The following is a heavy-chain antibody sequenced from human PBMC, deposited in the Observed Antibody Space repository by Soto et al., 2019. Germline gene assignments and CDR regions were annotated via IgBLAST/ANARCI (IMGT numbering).Heavy chain of an antibody. CDR1: GYTFTSYA. Sequence: GASVKVSCKASGYTFTSYAMHWVRQAPEQRLEWMGWINAGNGNTKYSQKFQGRVTITRDTSASTAYMELSSLRSEDTAVYYCARGKERITMVRGVNIWFDPWGQGTLVTVSS. D-gene: IGHD3-10*01. CDR3: ARGKERITMVRGVNIWFDP. J-gene: IGHJ5*02. CDR2: INAGNGNT. V-gene: IGHV1-3*01.